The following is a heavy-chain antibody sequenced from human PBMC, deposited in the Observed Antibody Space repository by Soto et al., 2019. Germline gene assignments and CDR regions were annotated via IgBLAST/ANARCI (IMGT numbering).Heavy chain of an antibody. CDR2: MNPNTGNT. CDR3: ARALSGVGATRIYFHH. CDR1: GYTFTNYD. J-gene: IGHJ1*01. D-gene: IGHD1-26*01. V-gene: IGHV1-8*01. Sequence: GASVKVSCKASGYTFTNYDINWVRQATGQGLEWMEWMNPNTGNTGYAQKFRGRVTMTRNTPMNTAYMELSSLRSEDTAVYYCARALSGVGATRIYFHHWGQGTLVTVSS.